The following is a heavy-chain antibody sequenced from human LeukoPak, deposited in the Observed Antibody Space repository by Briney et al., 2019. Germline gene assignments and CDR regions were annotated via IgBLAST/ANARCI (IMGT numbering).Heavy chain of an antibody. J-gene: IGHJ5*02. CDR3: ARHHRSSWYSHNWFDP. V-gene: IGHV3-11*01. CDR1: GFTFSDYY. CDR2: ISSSGTII. Sequence: GGSLRLSCAASGFTFSDYYMSWIRQAPGKGLEWVSYISSSGTIIYYADSVKGRFTISRDNAKNSLYLQMNSLRADDTAVYYCARHHRSSWYSHNWFDPWGQGTLVTVSS. D-gene: IGHD6-13*01.